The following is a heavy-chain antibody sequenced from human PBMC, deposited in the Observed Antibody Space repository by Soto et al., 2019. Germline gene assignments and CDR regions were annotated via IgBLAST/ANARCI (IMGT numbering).Heavy chain of an antibody. V-gene: IGHV3-7*01. CDR1: GFTFSNYW. J-gene: IGHJ6*02. CDR3: ARGHYGMDV. CDR2: IKSDGSEK. Sequence: EVQLVESGGGLVQPGGSLRLSCAASGFTFSNYWMTWVRQAPGKGLEWVANIKSDGSEKHYVDSVKGRFTISRDNAKNSLYLQMNSLGAEDTAVYYCARGHYGMDVWGQGTTVTVSS.